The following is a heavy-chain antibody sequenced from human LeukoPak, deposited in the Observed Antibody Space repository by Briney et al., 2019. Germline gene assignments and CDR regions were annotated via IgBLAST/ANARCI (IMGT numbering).Heavy chain of an antibody. Sequence: PSETLPLTCTVSGGSISSSSYYWGWIRQPPGKGLEGIGSIYYSGSTYYNPSLKSRVTISVDTSKNQFSLKLSSVSAADTAVYYCARRGDYSNYQALDYWGQGTLVTVSS. CDR2: IYYSGST. CDR1: GGSISSSSYY. D-gene: IGHD4-11*01. CDR3: ARRGDYSNYQALDY. V-gene: IGHV4-39*01. J-gene: IGHJ4*02.